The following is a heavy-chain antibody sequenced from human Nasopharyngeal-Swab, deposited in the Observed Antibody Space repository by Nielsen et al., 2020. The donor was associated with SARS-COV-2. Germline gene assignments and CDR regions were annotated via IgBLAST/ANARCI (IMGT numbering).Heavy chain of an antibody. CDR2: YPGDSDT. Sequence: GESLNISCKGSGYSSTSYWIGWVRQMPGKGLEWMGIYPGDSDTRYSPSFQGQVTISADKSISTAYLQWSSLKASDTAMYYCARPSFHEGFDYWGQGTLVTVSS. J-gene: IGHJ4*02. CDR1: GYSSTSYW. CDR3: ARPSFHEGFDY. D-gene: IGHD2-21*01. V-gene: IGHV5-51*01.